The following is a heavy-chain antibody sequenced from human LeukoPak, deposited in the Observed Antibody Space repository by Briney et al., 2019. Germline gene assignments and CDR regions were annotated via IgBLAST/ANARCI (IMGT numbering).Heavy chain of an antibody. CDR2: IGPTGTDR. J-gene: IGHJ4*02. CDR1: GFTFSSCG. CDR3: ATETIGRHYDY. D-gene: IGHD1-14*01. Sequence: GGSLRLSCAASGFTFSSCGFNWVRQAPGKGLEWVSSIGPTGTDRYYADSVRGRFTISRDNAKNSMYLQMDSLRDEDTAVYYCATETIGRHYDYWGQGILLTVSS. V-gene: IGHV3-21*01.